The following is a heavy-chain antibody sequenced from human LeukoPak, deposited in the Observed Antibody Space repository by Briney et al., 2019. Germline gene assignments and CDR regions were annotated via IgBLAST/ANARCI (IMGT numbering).Heavy chain of an antibody. J-gene: IGHJ3*02. CDR1: GYSFTSYW. CDR3: ARGLCSGGSCYDGFDI. D-gene: IGHD2-15*01. V-gene: IGHV5-51*01. CDR2: IYPGDSDI. Sequence: GESLKISCKGSGYSFTSYWIGWVRQMPGKGLEWMGIIYPGDSDIRYSPSFQGQVTISADKSISTAYLQWSSLKASDTAMYYCARGLCSGGSCYDGFDIWGQGTMVTVSS.